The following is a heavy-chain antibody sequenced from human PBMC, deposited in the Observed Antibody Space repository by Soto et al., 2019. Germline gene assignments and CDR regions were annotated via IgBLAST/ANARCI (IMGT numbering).Heavy chain of an antibody. CDR3: AKVKGTGTTGSYYGMDV. V-gene: IGHV3-30*18. D-gene: IGHD1-7*01. CDR1: EFTFSNYV. Sequence: QVQLVESGGGVVQSGRSLRLSCAASEFTFSNYVMHWVRQAPGKGLEWVAVISFDGSNKYYADSVKGRFTISRDNSKNTVYLQMNSLRAEDTAVYYCAKVKGTGTTGSYYGMDVWGQGSTVTVSS. CDR2: ISFDGSNK. J-gene: IGHJ6*02.